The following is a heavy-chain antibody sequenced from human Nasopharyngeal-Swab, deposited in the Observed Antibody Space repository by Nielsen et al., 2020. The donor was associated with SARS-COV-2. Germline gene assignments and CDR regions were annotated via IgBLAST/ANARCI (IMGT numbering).Heavy chain of an antibody. Sequence: GESLKISCAASGFTFSSYGMHWVRQAPGKGLERVAVISYDGSNKYYADSVKGRFTISRDNSRNTLYLQMNSLRAEDTAVYYCAKDESGYYYDSSGYIDYWGQGTRV. J-gene: IGHJ4*02. D-gene: IGHD3-22*01. CDR1: GFTFSSYG. CDR2: ISYDGSNK. V-gene: IGHV3-30*18. CDR3: AKDESGYYYDSSGYIDY.